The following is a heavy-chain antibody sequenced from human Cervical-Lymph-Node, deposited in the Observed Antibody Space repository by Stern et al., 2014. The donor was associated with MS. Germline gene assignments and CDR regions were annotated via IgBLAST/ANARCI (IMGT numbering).Heavy chain of an antibody. CDR3: ACVSGSGP. J-gene: IGHJ5*02. Sequence: QVQLVESGPGLVKPSETLSLTCTVSGGSISSSTYYWGWIRQPPGKGLEWIGSIYYSGSTYYNPSLKGRVTISVDTSKNQFSPQLSPVTAADTAVYYCACVSGSGPWGQGTLVTVSS. D-gene: IGHD6-19*01. V-gene: IGHV4-39*01. CDR2: IYYSGST. CDR1: GGSISSSTYY.